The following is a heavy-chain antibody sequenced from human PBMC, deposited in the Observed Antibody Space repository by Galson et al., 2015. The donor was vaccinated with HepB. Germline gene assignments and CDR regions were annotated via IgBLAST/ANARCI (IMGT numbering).Heavy chain of an antibody. V-gene: IGHV3-21*01. CDR1: GFTFSSYS. CDR2: ISSSSSYI. Sequence: SLRLSCAASGFTFSSYSMNWVRQAPGKGLEWVSSISSSSSYIYYADSVKGRFTISRDNAKNSLYLQMNSLRAEDTAVYYCAREGYDFGDPFYYYYMDVWGRGTTVTVSS. D-gene: IGHD3-3*01. CDR3: AREGYDFGDPFYYYYMDV. J-gene: IGHJ6*03.